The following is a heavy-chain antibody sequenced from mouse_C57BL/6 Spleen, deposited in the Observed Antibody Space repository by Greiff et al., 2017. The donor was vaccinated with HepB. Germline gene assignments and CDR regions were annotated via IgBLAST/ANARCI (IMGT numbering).Heavy chain of an antibody. V-gene: IGHV2-2*01. Sequence: VQLVESGPGLVQPSQSLSITCTVSGFSLTSYGVHWVRQSPGKGLEWLGVIWSGGSTDYNAAFISRLSISKDNSKSQVFFKMNSLQADDTAIYYCARNSYYSNSYYFDYWGQGTTLTVSS. D-gene: IGHD2-5*01. J-gene: IGHJ2*01. CDR2: IWSGGST. CDR1: GFSLTSYG. CDR3: ARNSYYSNSYYFDY.